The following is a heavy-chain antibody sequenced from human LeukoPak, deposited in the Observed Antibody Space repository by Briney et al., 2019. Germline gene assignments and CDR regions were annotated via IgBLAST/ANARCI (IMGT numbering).Heavy chain of an antibody. D-gene: IGHD3-10*01. CDR1: GFTFSAYW. CDR3: ARDLAGHYYGSGSSFDY. Sequence: GGSLRLSCAASGFTFSAYWMSWVRQAPGKGLERVANIREDGSEKYYVDSVKGQFTISRDNAKNSLFPQMDSLRAEDTAVYYCARDLAGHYYGSGSSFDYWGQGTLVTVSS. J-gene: IGHJ4*02. CDR2: IREDGSEK. V-gene: IGHV3-7*01.